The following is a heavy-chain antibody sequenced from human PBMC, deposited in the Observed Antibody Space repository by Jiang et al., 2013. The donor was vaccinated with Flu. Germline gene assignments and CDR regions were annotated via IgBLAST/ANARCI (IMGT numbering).Heavy chain of an antibody. D-gene: IGHD6-13*01. CDR3: ARDHGYSSSWYDY. J-gene: IGHJ4*02. CDR1: GGSISSYY. V-gene: IGHV4-59*13. CDR2: IYYSGST. Sequence: YGSGLVKPSETLSLTCTVSGGSISSYYWSWIRQPPGKGLEWIGYIYYSGSTNYNPSLKSRVTISVDTSKNQFSLKLSSVTAADTAVYYCARDHGYSSSWYDYWGQGTLGHRLL.